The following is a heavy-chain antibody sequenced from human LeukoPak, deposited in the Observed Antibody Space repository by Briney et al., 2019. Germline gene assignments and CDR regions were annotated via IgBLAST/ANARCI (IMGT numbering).Heavy chain of an antibody. CDR1: GFTFSSYG. D-gene: IGHD2-8*01. CDR3: AKAARVNIVLMVYAIDY. J-gene: IGHJ4*02. Sequence: GGSLRLSCAASGFTFSSYGMSWVRQAPGKGLEWVSAISGSGGSTYYADSVKGRFTISRDNSKNTLYLQMNSLRAEDTAVYYCAKAARVNIVLMVYAIDYWGQGTLVTVSS. V-gene: IGHV3-23*01. CDR2: ISGSGGST.